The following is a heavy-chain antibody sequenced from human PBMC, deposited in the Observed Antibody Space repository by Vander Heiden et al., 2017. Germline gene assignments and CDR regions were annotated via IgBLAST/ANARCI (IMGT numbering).Heavy chain of an antibody. D-gene: IGHD2-2*02. Sequence: EVQLLESGGGLVQPGGSLRLSCAPSGFTFSSYAMGWVRQAQGKGLEWVSAISGSGGSTYYADSVKGRFTISRDNSKNTLYLQMNSLRAEDTAVYYCAKGRYCSSTSCYTIAWFDPWGQGTLVTVSS. CDR2: ISGSGGST. CDR3: AKGRYCSSTSCYTIAWFDP. V-gene: IGHV3-23*01. CDR1: GFTFSSYA. J-gene: IGHJ5*02.